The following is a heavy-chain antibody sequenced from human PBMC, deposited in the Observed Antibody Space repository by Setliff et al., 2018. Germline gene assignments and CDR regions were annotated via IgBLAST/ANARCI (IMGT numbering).Heavy chain of an antibody. J-gene: IGHJ4*02. CDR3: ARTTHYDFWSGYLY. CDR1: GDSITSGSDS. D-gene: IGHD3-3*01. Sequence: PSETLSLTCTVSGDSITSGSDSWNWIRQPAGKGLQWIGRVYPTGSTNYDPDLRSRVTMSLDTSKNQFSLNLNSVTAADTAVYFCARTTHYDFWSGYLYWGQGTLVTSPQ. CDR2: VYPTGST. V-gene: IGHV4-61*02.